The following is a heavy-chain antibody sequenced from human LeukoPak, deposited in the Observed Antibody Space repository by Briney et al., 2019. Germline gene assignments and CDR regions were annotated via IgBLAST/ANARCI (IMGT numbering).Heavy chain of an antibody. D-gene: IGHD1-1*01. CDR3: ARDRPTTQVPLAPLRV. J-gene: IGHJ4*02. CDR2: IDPKRNDT. CDR1: GYSFIGYY. Sequence: ALVKVSCKASGYSFIGYYIHWVRQAPGHGLEWMGWIDPKRNDTYSAEIFQGRVTMTWDTSISTAYMELGRLTSDDMGVYYCARDRPTTQVPLAPLRVWGQGTLVTVSS. V-gene: IGHV1-2*02.